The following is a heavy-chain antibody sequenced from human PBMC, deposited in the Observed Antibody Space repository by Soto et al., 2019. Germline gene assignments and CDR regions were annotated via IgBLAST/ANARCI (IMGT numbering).Heavy chain of an antibody. CDR1: GGSISSGDYY. V-gene: IGHV4-30-4*01. J-gene: IGHJ6*02. CDR3: ARGIVVVPAAILTYYYYYGMDV. Sequence: SETLSLTCTVSGGSISSGDYYWSWIRQPPGKGLEWIGYIYYSGSTYYNPSLKSRVTISVDTSKNQFSLKLSSVTAADTAVYYCARGIVVVPAAILTYYYYYGMDVWGQGTTVTVSS. D-gene: IGHD2-2*01. CDR2: IYYSGST.